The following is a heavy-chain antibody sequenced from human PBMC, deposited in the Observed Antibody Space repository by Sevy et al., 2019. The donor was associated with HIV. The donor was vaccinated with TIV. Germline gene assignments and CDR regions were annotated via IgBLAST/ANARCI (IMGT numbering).Heavy chain of an antibody. CDR3: ARCYFDL. J-gene: IGHJ4*02. CDR1: GFTFNAYW. V-gene: IGHV3-7*01. Sequence: GGSLRLSCAASGFTFNAYWMQWVRQAPGKGLEWVANIRQDGNEKYYADSVRVRFTISRDNAKESLYLQMSNLRVEDTGLYYCARCYFDLWGQGTLVTVSS. CDR2: IRQDGNEK.